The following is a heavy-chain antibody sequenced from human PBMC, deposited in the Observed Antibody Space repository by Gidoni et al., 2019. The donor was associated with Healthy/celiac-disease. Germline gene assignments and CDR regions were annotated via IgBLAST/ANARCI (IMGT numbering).Heavy chain of an antibody. CDR3: AKYYGSGSYYATLDY. CDR2: ISGSGGST. V-gene: IGHV3-23*01. CDR1: GFTFSSYA. J-gene: IGHJ4*02. Sequence: EVQLLESGGGLVQPGGSLRLSCAASGFTFSSYAMSWVRQAPGKGLGWVSAISGSGGSTYYADSVKGRFTISRDNSKNTLYLQMNSLRAEDTAVYYCAKYYGSGSYYATLDYWGQGTLVTVSS. D-gene: IGHD3-10*01.